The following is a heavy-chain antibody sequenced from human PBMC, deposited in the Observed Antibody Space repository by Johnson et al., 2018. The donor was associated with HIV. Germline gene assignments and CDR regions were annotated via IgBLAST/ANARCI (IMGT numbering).Heavy chain of an antibody. CDR3: ARAGAVGFDAFDI. V-gene: IGHV3-30-3*01. CDR2: ISYDGSNK. D-gene: IGHD6-19*01. J-gene: IGHJ3*02. CDR1: GFTFSDYA. Sequence: QVQLVESGGGVVRPGRSLRLSCAASGFTFSDYAMHWVRQAPGKGLEWVAVISYDGSNKYYADSVKGRFTISRDNSKNTLYLQMNSLRAEDTAVYYCARAGAVGFDAFDIWGQGTMVTVSS.